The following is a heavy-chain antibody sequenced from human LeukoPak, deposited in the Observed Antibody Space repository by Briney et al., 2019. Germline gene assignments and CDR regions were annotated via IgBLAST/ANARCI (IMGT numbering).Heavy chain of an antibody. CDR1: GYTFTSYG. V-gene: IGHV1-18*01. J-gene: IGHJ4*02. Sequence: ASVKVSCKASGYTFTSYGISWVRQAPGQGLECMGWIGAYNGNTNYAQKLQGRVTMTTDTSTSTAYMELRSLRSDDTAVYYCARDHYGSGIPGYWGQGTLVTVSS. CDR2: IGAYNGNT. CDR3: ARDHYGSGIPGY. D-gene: IGHD3-10*01.